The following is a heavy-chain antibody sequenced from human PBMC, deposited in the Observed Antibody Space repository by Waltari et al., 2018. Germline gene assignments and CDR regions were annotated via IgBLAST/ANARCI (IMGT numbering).Heavy chain of an antibody. J-gene: IGHJ4*02. CDR1: GFTFSNAW. D-gene: IGHD3-16*02. Sequence: EVQLVESGGGLVKPGGSLRLSCAASGFTFSNAWMSWVRQAPGKGLEWVGRIKSKTDGGTTDYAAPVKGRFTISRDDSKNTLYLQMNSLKTEDTAVYYCYSPIWGSYRQLDYWGQGTLVTVSS. V-gene: IGHV3-15*01. CDR2: IKSKTDGGTT. CDR3: YSPIWGSYRQLDY.